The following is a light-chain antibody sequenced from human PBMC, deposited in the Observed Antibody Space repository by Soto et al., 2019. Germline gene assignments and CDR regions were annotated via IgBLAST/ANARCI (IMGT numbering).Light chain of an antibody. V-gene: IGLV2-14*01. CDR2: DVS. J-gene: IGLJ2*01. CDR1: SSDVGGYNY. Sequence: QSALTQPASVSGSPGQSITISCTGVSSDVGGYNYVSWYQHHPGKAPKLIIYDVSNRPSGVSNRFSGSKSGNTASLTIAGLQAEDEAEYYCSSYTNVIFGGGNKLTVL. CDR3: SSYTNVI.